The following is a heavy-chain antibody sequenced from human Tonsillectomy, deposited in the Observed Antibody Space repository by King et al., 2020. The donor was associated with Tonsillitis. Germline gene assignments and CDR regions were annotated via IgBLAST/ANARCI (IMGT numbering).Heavy chain of an antibody. J-gene: IGHJ2*01. D-gene: IGHD2-15*01. CDR1: GFTFSNYG. CDR2: IAYDESYE. Sequence: VQLVESGGGVVQPGRSLRLSCAASGFTFSNYGMHWVRQAPGKGLEWVALIAYDESYENYADSVKGRFTISRDNSKNTLYLEMNSLRVEDTAVYYCAKDGSALADWCCELGGRGTLVTVSS. V-gene: IGHV3-30*18. CDR3: AKDGSALADWCCEL.